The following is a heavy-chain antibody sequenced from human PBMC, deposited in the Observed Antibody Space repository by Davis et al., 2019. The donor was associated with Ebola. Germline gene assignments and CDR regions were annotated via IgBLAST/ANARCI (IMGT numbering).Heavy chain of an antibody. J-gene: IGHJ4*02. V-gene: IGHV1-3*01. CDR2: INAGNGNT. D-gene: IGHD5-24*01. Sequence: ASVKVSCKASGYTFTSYAMHWVRQAPGQRLESMGWINAGNGNTKYSQKFQGRVTITRDTSASTAYMELSSLRSEDTAVYYCARGGGYNYYFDYWGQGTLVTVSS. CDR1: GYTFTSYA. CDR3: ARGGGYNYYFDY.